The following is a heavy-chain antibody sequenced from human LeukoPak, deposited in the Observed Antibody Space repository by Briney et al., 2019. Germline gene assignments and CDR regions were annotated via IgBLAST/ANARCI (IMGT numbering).Heavy chain of an antibody. Sequence: GGSLRLSCAASGFTFSSYEMNWVRQAPGKGLEWVSYISSSGSTIYYADSVKGRFTISSDNAKNSLYLQMNSLRAEDTAVYYCARDRRYSSSWEDYYYYGMDVWGQGTTVTVSS. D-gene: IGHD6-13*01. CDR1: GFTFSSYE. V-gene: IGHV3-48*03. CDR2: ISSSGSTI. CDR3: ARDRRYSSSWEDYYYYGMDV. J-gene: IGHJ6*02.